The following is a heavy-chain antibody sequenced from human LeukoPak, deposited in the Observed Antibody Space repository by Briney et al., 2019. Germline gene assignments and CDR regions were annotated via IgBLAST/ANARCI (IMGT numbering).Heavy chain of an antibody. J-gene: IGHJ6*02. V-gene: IGHV4-34*01. Sequence: PSETLSLTCAVYGGSFSGYYWSWIRQPPGKGLEWIGEINHSGSTNYNPSLKSRVTISVDTSKNQFSLKLCSVTAADTAVYYCARHTGYCSSTSCYFYYGMDVWGQGTTVTVSS. CDR3: ARHTGYCSSTSCYFYYGMDV. CDR1: GGSFSGYY. D-gene: IGHD2-2*01. CDR2: INHSGST.